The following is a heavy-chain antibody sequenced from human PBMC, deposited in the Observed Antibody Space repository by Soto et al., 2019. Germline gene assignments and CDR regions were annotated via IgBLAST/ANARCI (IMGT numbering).Heavy chain of an antibody. V-gene: IGHV3-21*01. CDR2: ISPSTSHI. J-gene: IGHJ6*02. CDR3: SGCSGGACHRSYGMDV. D-gene: IGHD2-15*01. CDR1: GFTFSSCT. Sequence: EVQLVESGGGLVKPGGSLRLSCAVSGFTFSSCTMNWVRQAPGKGLEWVSSISPSTSHIYYTDSVKGRFTISRDNAKNSLFLQMNSQRAEDTAVYYCSGCSGGACHRSYGMDVWGQGTTVTVSS.